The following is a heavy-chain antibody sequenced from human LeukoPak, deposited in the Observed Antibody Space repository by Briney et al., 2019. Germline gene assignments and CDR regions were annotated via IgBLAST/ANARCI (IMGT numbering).Heavy chain of an antibody. Sequence: NASETLSLTCTVSGGSISSYYWSWIRQPPGKGLEWIGYIYYSGSTNYNPSLKSRVTISVDTSKNQFSLKLSSVTAADTAVYYCARFYGSGSDAAFDIWGQGTMVTVSS. D-gene: IGHD3-10*01. CDR1: GGSISSYY. CDR2: IYYSGST. J-gene: IGHJ3*02. V-gene: IGHV4-59*01. CDR3: ARFYGSGSDAAFDI.